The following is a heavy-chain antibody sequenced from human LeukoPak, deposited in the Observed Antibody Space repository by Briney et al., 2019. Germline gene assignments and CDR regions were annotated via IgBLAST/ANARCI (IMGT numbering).Heavy chain of an antibody. CDR2: INSDGSSI. CDR3: ARSAAALGAFDY. J-gene: IGHJ4*02. Sequence: GSLRLSCAASRFTFSNYWMHWVRQAPGKGLVWVSRINSDGSSISYADSVKGRFTISRDNAKNTLYLQMNSLRAEATSVYYCARSAAALGAFDYWGQGTLVTVSS. D-gene: IGHD2-2*01. CDR1: RFTFSNYW. V-gene: IGHV3-74*01.